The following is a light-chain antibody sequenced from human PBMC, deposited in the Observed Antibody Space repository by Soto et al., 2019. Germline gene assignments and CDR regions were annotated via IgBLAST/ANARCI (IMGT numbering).Light chain of an antibody. V-gene: IGKV3-20*01. J-gene: IGKJ1*01. Sequence: EIVLTQSPATPSLSPGERATLSCRASQSVRSNFLAWYQQKPGQAPRLLIYGASNRATGIPDRFSGSGSGTDFTLTITRLEPEDFAMYYCQRYDSFRTFGQGTKVDIK. CDR3: QRYDSFRT. CDR2: GAS. CDR1: QSVRSNF.